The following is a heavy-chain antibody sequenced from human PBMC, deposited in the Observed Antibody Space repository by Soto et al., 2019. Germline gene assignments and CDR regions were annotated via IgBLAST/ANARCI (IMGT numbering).Heavy chain of an antibody. D-gene: IGHD6-13*01. CDR2: ISYDGSNK. J-gene: IGHJ6*02. V-gene: IGHV3-30*03. CDR1: GFTFSSYG. Sequence: GGSLRLSCAASGFTFSSYGMHWVRQAPGKGLEWVAVISYDGSNKYYADSVKGRFTISRDNSKNTLYLQMNSLRAEDTAVYYCARTYSSSWYYYYYGMDVWGQGTTVTVSS. CDR3: ARTYSSSWYYYYYGMDV.